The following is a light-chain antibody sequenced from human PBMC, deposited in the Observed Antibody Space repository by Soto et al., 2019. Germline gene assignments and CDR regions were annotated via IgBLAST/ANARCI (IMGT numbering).Light chain of an antibody. CDR1: SSDVGGYNY. V-gene: IGLV2-14*01. Sequence: QSALTQPASVSGSPGQSITISCTGTSSDVGGYNYVSWYQQHPGKAPKLIIYDVTSRPSGVSNRFSGSKSGNTASLTISGLQAEDEDDYYCSSYASSSSLVFGGGTKVTVL. CDR3: SSYASSSSLV. CDR2: DVT. J-gene: IGLJ2*01.